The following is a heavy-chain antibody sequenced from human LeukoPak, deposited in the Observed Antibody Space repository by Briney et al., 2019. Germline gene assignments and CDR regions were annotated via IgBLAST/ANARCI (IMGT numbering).Heavy chain of an antibody. J-gene: IGHJ4*02. V-gene: IGHV4-34*01. CDR2: INHSGST. CDR1: GGSFSGHY. D-gene: IGHD4-23*01. Sequence: PSETLSLTCAVYGGSFSGHYWSWIRQPPGKGLEWIGEINHSGSTNYNPSLKSRVTLSVDRSKNEFSLKLTSVTAADTAVYYCARGRLFGGNSYFDSWGQGALVTVSS. CDR3: ARGRLFGGNSYFDS.